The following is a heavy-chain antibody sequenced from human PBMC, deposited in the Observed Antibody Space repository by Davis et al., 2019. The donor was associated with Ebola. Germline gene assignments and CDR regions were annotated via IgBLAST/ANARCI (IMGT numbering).Heavy chain of an antibody. V-gene: IGHV4-4*02. CDR2: IYHSGTT. CDR1: GGSISTSNW. CDR3: ARVGYDFWSGYNSNNWFDP. Sequence: SETLSLTCAVSGGSISTSNWWRWVRHPPGKGLEWTGEIYHSGTTNYNPSLKSRVTTSVDKSQNQFSLKLSSVTAADTAGYYCARVGYDFWSGYNSNNWFDPWGQGTLVTVSS. J-gene: IGHJ5*02. D-gene: IGHD3-3*01.